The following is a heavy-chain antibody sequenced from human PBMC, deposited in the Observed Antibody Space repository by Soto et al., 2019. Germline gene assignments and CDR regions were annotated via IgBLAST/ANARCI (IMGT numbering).Heavy chain of an antibody. V-gene: IGHV5-51*01. CDR3: AKLGFPGAIYFDS. CDR1: GYNFTAFW. Sequence: GEYLKLSCNVSGYNFTAFWLGWVRQMPGKGLEWVANIHPLDSETNYGPSFQGQVTISADKSITTAFLLWSNLKASDTGIYFCAKLGFPGAIYFDSWGQGSLVTVSS. J-gene: IGHJ4*02. D-gene: IGHD6-25*01. CDR2: IHPLDSET.